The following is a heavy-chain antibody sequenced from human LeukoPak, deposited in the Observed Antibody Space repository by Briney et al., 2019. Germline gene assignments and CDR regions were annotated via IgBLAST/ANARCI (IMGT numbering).Heavy chain of an antibody. CDR2: IRGSGGST. CDR1: GGSISSSN. J-gene: IGHJ4*02. Sequence: GTLSLTCAVSGGSISSSNWWSWVRQPPGKGLEWVSAIRGSGGSTYYADSVKGRFTISRDNSKNTLYLQMNSLRAEDTAVYYCAKDMLRAYYYGSGSPEDYDYWGQGTLVTVSS. D-gene: IGHD3-10*01. V-gene: IGHV3-23*01. CDR3: AKDMLRAYYYGSGSPEDYDY.